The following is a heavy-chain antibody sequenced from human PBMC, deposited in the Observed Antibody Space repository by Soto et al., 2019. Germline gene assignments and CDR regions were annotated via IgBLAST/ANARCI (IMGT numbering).Heavy chain of an antibody. CDR1: GFTFSDYY. CDR3: ARDPYYDFWSGNDAFDI. Sequence: NPGGSLRLSCAASGFTFSDYYMSWIRQAPGKGLEWVSYISSSGSTIYYADSVKGRFTISRDNAKNSLYLQMNSLRAEDTAVYYCARDPYYDFWSGNDAFDIWGQGTMVTVSS. CDR2: ISSSGSTI. V-gene: IGHV3-11*01. J-gene: IGHJ3*02. D-gene: IGHD3-3*01.